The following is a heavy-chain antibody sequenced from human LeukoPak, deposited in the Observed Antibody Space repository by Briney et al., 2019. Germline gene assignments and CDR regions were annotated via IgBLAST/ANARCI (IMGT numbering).Heavy chain of an antibody. CDR3: ARHVEQGWENNWFDP. J-gene: IGHJ5*02. Sequence: GESLKISCKGSGYSFTSYWIGWVRQMPGKCLEWMGIIYPGDSDTRYSPSFQGQVTISADKSISTAYLQWSSLKASDTAMYYCARHVEQGWENNWFDPWGQGTLVTVSS. D-gene: IGHD1-26*01. CDR2: IYPGDSDT. CDR1: GYSFTSYW. V-gene: IGHV5-51*01.